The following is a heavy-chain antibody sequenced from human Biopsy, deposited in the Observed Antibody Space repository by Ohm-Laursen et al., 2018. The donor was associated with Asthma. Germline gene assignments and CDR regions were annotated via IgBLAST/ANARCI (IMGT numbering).Heavy chain of an antibody. CDR1: GASISQYY. Sequence: SDTLSLTCSVSGASISQYYWTWIRQSPGKGLEWIGYIFYGGNSYYGSSLKSRVSISVDPSKKQFSLTLDSVTAADTAVYYCATYSTGWSGVEFWGQGTRVTVSS. D-gene: IGHD6-19*01. CDR2: IFYGGNS. CDR3: ATYSTGWSGVEF. V-gene: IGHV4-59*07. J-gene: IGHJ4*02.